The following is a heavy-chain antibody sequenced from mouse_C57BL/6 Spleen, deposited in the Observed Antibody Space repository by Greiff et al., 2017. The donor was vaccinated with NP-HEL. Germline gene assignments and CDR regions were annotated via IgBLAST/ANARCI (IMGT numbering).Heavy chain of an antibody. V-gene: IGHV1-15*01. J-gene: IGHJ1*03. D-gene: IGHD1-1*01. Sequence: VKLMESGAELVRPGASVTLSCKASGYTFTDYEMHWVKQTPVHGLEWIGAIDPETGGTAYNQKFKCKAILTADKSSSTAYMELLSLTSEDSAVYYCTRSRGSTYWYFDVWGTGTTVTVSS. CDR2: IDPETGGT. CDR3: TRSRGSTYWYFDV. CDR1: GYTFTDYE.